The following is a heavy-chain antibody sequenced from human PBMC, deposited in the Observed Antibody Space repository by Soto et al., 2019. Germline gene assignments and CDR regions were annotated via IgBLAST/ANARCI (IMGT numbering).Heavy chain of an antibody. D-gene: IGHD4-17*01. Sequence: ASVKVSCKASGYTFTGYYMNWVRQAPGQGLEWMGWINPNSGGTNYAQKFQGRVTMTRDTSISTAYMDLSRLRSDDTAVYYCARVLNPLTTVTTDYWGQGTLVTVSS. CDR3: ARVLNPLTTVTTDY. J-gene: IGHJ4*02. CDR1: GYTFTGYY. CDR2: INPNSGGT. V-gene: IGHV1-2*02.